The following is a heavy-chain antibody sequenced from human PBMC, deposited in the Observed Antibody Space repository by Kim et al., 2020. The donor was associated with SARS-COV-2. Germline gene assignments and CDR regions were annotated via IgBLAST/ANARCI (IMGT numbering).Heavy chain of an antibody. CDR2: ISYDGSNK. J-gene: IGHJ4*02. CDR3: AKADDTGRIY. D-gene: IGHD3-10*01. V-gene: IGHV3-30*18. CDR1: GFTFSSYG. Sequence: GGSLRLSCAASGFTFSSYGMHWVRQAPGKGLEWVAVISYDGSNKYYADSVKGRFTISRDNSKNTLYLQMNSLRAEDTAVYYCAKADDTGRIYWGQGTLVT.